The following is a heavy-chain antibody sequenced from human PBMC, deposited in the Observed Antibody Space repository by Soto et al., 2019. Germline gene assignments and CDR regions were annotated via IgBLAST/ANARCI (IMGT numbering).Heavy chain of an antibody. CDR3: ARITGYSYVQNWFDP. V-gene: IGHV5-10-1*01. Sequence: PGESRKISCKGSGYSFTSYWVSWVRQMPGKGLEWMGRIDPSDSYTNYSPSFQGHVTISADKSISTAYLQWSSLKASDTAMYYCARITGYSYVQNWFDPWGQGTLVTVSS. CDR1: GYSFTSYW. D-gene: IGHD5-18*01. CDR2: IDPSDSYT. J-gene: IGHJ5*02.